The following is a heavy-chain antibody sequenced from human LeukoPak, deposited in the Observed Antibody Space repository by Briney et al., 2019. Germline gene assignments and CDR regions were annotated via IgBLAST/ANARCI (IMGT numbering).Heavy chain of an antibody. D-gene: IGHD6-13*01. J-gene: IGHJ4*02. Sequence: GGSLRLSCATSGFLFRSYAMSWVRQAPGKGLEWVSAISGSGGSTYYADSVKGRFTISRDNSKNTLYLQMNSLRAEDTAVYYCAKWVLIAAAGTEWGQGTLVTVSS. CDR2: ISGSGGST. CDR1: GFLFRSYA. V-gene: IGHV3-23*01. CDR3: AKWVLIAAAGTE.